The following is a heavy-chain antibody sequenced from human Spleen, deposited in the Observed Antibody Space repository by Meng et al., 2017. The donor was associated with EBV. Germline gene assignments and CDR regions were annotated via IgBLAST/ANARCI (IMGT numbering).Heavy chain of an antibody. J-gene: IGHJ5*02. CDR3: ARDGGYASGTYYPIDP. CDR1: GGSFSDHY. CDR2: INHGGST. D-gene: IGHD3-10*01. V-gene: IGHV4-34*01. Sequence: GHVQQLAAGLLEPAGTLSLPCAGYGGSFSDHYWNWIRQPPGKGLEWIGEINHGGSTNCNPSLKSRATISVDTSKNQFSLKLSSVTAADTAVYYCARDGGYASGTYYPIDPWGQGTLVTVSS.